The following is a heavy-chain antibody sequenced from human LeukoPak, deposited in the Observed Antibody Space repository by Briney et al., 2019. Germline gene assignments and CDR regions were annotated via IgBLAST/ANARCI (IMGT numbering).Heavy chain of an antibody. J-gene: IGHJ6*03. CDR1: GFTFSSYW. CDR3: ASSIAAAGTWAYYYYYMDV. V-gene: IGHV3-30*02. CDR2: IRYDGSNK. Sequence: PGGSLRLSCAASGFTFSSYWMSWVRQAPGKGLEWVAFIRYDGSNKYYADSVKGRFTISRDNSKNTLYLQMNSLRAEDTAVYYCASSIAAAGTWAYYYYYMDVWGKGTTVTVSS. D-gene: IGHD6-13*01.